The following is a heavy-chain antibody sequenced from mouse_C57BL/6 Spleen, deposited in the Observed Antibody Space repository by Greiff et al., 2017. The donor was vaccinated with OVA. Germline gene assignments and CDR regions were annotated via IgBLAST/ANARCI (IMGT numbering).Heavy chain of an antibody. CDR2: IDPETGGT. J-gene: IGHJ2*01. CDR1: GYTFTDYE. V-gene: IGHV1-15*01. CDR3: TRPGDYPFDY. Sequence: VQLQQSGAELVRPGASVTLSCKASGYTFTDYEMHWVKQTPVHGLEWIGAIDPETGGTAYNQKFKGKAILTADKSSSTAYMELRSLTSEDSAVYYCTRPGDYPFDYWGQGTTLTVSS. D-gene: IGHD2-4*01.